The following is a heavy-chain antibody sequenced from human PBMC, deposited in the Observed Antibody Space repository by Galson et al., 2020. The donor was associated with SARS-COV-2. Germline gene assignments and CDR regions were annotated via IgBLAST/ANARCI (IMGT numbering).Heavy chain of an antibody. CDR3: AAGAVAGTGY. D-gene: IGHD6-19*01. V-gene: IGHV3-23*01. J-gene: IGHJ4*02. Sequence: GESLKLSCAASGFPFSSYVLSWVRQAQRTGLESVSGDSGSGGSTYYADSGRGRFTLSRDSSRNTLYLQMNSLRADDTAVYYCAAGAVAGTGYWGEGTLVTVSS. CDR1: GFPFSSYV. CDR2: DSGSGGST.